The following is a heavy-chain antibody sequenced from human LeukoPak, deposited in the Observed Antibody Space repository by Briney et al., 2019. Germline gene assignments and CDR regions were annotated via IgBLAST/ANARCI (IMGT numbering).Heavy chain of an antibody. CDR2: INTNTGNP. Sequence: ASAKVSCKASGYTFTSYAMNWVRQAPGQGLEWMGWINTNTGNPTYAQGFTGRFVFSLDTSVSTAYLQISSLKAEDTAVYYCARGGSHYYDSSADAFDIWGQGTMVTVSS. D-gene: IGHD3-22*01. J-gene: IGHJ3*02. V-gene: IGHV7-4-1*02. CDR3: ARGGSHYYDSSADAFDI. CDR1: GYTFTSYA.